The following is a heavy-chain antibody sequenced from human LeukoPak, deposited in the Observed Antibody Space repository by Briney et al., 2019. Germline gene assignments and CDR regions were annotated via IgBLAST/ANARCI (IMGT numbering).Heavy chain of an antibody. V-gene: IGHV1-18*01. D-gene: IGHD2-15*01. CDR1: GYTFTTYG. Sequence: ASVKVSCRASGYTFTTYGISWVRQAPGQGLEWMGWISAYSGSTSYARNLQGRVTMTTDTSTSTAYMELRSLRSDDTAVYYCARDGSHCSGGSCYRLFDSWGQGTLVTVSS. J-gene: IGHJ4*02. CDR2: ISAYSGST. CDR3: ARDGSHCSGGSCYRLFDS.